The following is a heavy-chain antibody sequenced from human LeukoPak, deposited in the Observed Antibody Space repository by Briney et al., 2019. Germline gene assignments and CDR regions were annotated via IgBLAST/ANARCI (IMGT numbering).Heavy chain of an antibody. D-gene: IGHD5-18*01. V-gene: IGHV4-34*01. CDR3: ARGYWVQLWFGGSNFDY. Sequence: PGGSLRLSCAASGFTFSKYGVGWVRQPPGKGLEWIGEINHSGSTNYNPSLKSRVTISVDTSKNQFSLKLSSVTAADTAVYYCARGYWVQLWFGGSNFDYWGQGTLVTVSS. CDR1: GFTFSKYG. CDR2: INHSGST. J-gene: IGHJ4*02.